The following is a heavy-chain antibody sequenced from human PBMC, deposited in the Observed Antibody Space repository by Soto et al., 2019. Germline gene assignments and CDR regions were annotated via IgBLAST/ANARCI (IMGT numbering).Heavy chain of an antibody. V-gene: IGHV3-21*01. J-gene: IGHJ4*02. CDR1: GFTISYYS. Sequence: GGSLRLSCAASGFTISYYSMNWVRQAAGKGLEWVSSISSSSSYIYYADSVKGRFTISRDNAENSLYLQMNSLRAEDTAVYYCARVYYYDSSGFLIWGQGTLVTVSS. D-gene: IGHD3-22*01. CDR3: ARVYYYDSSGFLI. CDR2: ISSSSSYI.